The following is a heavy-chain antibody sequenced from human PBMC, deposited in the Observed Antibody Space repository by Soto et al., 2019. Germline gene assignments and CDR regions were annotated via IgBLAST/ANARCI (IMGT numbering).Heavy chain of an antibody. V-gene: IGHV1-3*01. J-gene: IGHJ4*02. CDR2: INAGNGNT. CDR3: ARVPRSSSSAGYFDY. CDR1: GYTFTSYA. D-gene: IGHD6-6*01. Sequence: ASVKVSCKASGYTFTSYAMHWVRQAPGQRLEWMGWINAGNGNTKYSQKFQGRVTITRDTSASTAYMELSSLRSEDTAVYYCARVPRSSSSAGYFDYWGQGTLVTVSS.